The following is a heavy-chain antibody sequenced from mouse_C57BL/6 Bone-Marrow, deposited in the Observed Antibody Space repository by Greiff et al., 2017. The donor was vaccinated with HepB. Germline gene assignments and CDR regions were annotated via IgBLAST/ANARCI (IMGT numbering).Heavy chain of an antibody. Sequence: QVQLQQSGPELVKPGASVKISCKASGYTFTDYYINWVKQRPGQGLEWIGWIFPGSGSTYYNEKFKGKATLTVDKSSSTAYMLLSSLTSEDSAVYFCARYYLYYGSSWYFDVWGTGTTVTVSS. CDR3: ARYYLYYGSSWYFDV. D-gene: IGHD1-1*01. CDR2: IFPGSGST. J-gene: IGHJ1*03. CDR1: GYTFTDYY. V-gene: IGHV1-75*01.